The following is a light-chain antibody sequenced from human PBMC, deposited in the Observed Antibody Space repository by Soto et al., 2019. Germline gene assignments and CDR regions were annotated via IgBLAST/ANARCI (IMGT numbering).Light chain of an antibody. CDR2: KAS. Sequence: DIQMTQSPSTLSASVGDRVTITCRASQSISSWLAWYQQKPGKAPKLLIYKASSLESGVPSRFSGSGSGTEFTVTISSLQPDDFVTYYCQQYNSYWTFGQGTKVDIK. CDR1: QSISSW. V-gene: IGKV1-5*03. J-gene: IGKJ1*01. CDR3: QQYNSYWT.